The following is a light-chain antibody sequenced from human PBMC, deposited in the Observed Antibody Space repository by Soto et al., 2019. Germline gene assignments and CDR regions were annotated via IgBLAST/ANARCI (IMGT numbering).Light chain of an antibody. CDR1: QDITNS. Sequence: DIQMTPSPSSLSASVGDRVTITCQASQDITNSLNWYQQKPGKAPNLLIFDASNLDAGVPSRFSGSGSGTYFTFTIHSLQPEDVATYYCQQYDHLSLTFGGGTKVEIK. CDR3: QQYDHLSLT. V-gene: IGKV1-33*01. CDR2: DAS. J-gene: IGKJ4*01.